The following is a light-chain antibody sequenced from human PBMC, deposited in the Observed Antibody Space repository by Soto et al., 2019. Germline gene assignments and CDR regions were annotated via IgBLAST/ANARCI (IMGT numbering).Light chain of an antibody. CDR3: QNHHSAPWT. CDR1: QAISNF. J-gene: IGKJ1*01. CDR2: GAS. Sequence: IQMTQSPSTLSASVGDRVAITCRASQAISNFLAWYQQKPGKVPKLLMYGASTLPSGVPSRFSGSGSGTDSTLTISSLQPEDVATYYWQNHHSAPWTFGQGTKVDIK. V-gene: IGKV1-27*01.